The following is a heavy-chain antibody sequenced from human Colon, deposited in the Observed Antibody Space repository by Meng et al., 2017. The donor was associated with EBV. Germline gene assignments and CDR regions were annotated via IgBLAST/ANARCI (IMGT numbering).Heavy chain of an antibody. CDR1: GGSIRNDQW. D-gene: IGHD4-17*01. V-gene: IGHV4-4*02. CDR3: TTLYGDSIS. Sequence: QVQLQESGPGLVXPXXXXALTCDVSGGSIRNDQWWSWVRQAPGKGLEWIGEIYHSGRTNYNPSVKSRVSMSVDKSQNHFSLRLSSVTAADTAVYYCTTLYGDSISWGQGTLVTVSS. CDR2: IYHSGRT. J-gene: IGHJ4*02.